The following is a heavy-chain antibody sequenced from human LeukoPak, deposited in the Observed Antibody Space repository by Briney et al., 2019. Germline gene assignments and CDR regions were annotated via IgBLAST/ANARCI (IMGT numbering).Heavy chain of an antibody. CDR2: INHSGST. J-gene: IGHJ4*02. D-gene: IGHD4-17*01. CDR3: ARGRYGDYERYFDY. CDR1: GGSFRGYY. Sequence: SETLSLTCAVYGGSFRGYYWSWIRQPPGKGLEWIGEINHSGSTNYTPSLKSRVTISVDTSKNQFSLKLSSETAADTAVYSCARGRYGDYERYFDYWGQGTLVTVSS. V-gene: IGHV4-34*01.